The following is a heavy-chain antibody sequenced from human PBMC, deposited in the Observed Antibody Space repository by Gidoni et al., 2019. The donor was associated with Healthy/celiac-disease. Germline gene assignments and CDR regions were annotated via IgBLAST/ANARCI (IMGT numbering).Heavy chain of an antibody. V-gene: IGHV4-34*01. CDR1: GGSFSGYY. CDR2: INHSGNT. CDR3: ARGKTGYSYGYPYYYYMDV. Sequence: QVQLQQWGAGLLKPSETLSLTCAVYGGSFSGYYWRWIRQPPGKGLEWIGEINHSGNTNYNPSLKSRVTRSVDTSKNQFSLKLSSVTAADTAVYYCARGKTGYSYGYPYYYYMDVWGKGTTVTVSS. J-gene: IGHJ6*03. D-gene: IGHD5-18*01.